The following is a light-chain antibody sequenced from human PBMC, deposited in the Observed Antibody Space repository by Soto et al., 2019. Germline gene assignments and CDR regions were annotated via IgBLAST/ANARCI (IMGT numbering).Light chain of an antibody. CDR3: QQYNNWP. V-gene: IGKV3-15*01. J-gene: IGKJ5*01. Sequence: IVFTQSPGTLSLSPGERASLSCRASQSVDSYLVWYQQKPGQAPRLLIYGASTRATGIPARFSGSGSGTEFTLTISSLQSEDFAVYYCQQYNNWPFGQGTRLEIK. CDR1: QSVDSY. CDR2: GAS.